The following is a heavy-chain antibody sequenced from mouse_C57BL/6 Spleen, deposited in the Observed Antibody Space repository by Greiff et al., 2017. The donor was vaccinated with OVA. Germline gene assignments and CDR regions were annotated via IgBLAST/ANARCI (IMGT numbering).Heavy chain of an antibody. Sequence: QVQLQQPGAELVKPGASVKMSCKASGYTFTSYWITWVKQRPGQGLEWIGDIYPGSGSTNYNEKFTSKATLTVDTSSSTAYMQLSSLTSEDSAVYYCARGDTTVVERFAYWGQGTLVTVSA. CDR1: GYTFTSYW. CDR2: IYPGSGST. V-gene: IGHV1-55*01. CDR3: ARGDTTVVERFAY. J-gene: IGHJ3*01. D-gene: IGHD1-1*01.